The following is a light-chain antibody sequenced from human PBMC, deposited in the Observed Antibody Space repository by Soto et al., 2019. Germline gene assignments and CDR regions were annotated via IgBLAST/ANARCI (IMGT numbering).Light chain of an antibody. V-gene: IGKV3-20*01. Sequence: EAVLTQSPGTLSLSPGERATLSCRANQSVSSTYLAWYQQKPGQAPRLLIYGASSRATGIPDRFIGSGSGTDFTLTISRLEPEDFAVYYCQQYGTFFGGGTKV. CDR1: QSVSSTY. CDR3: QQYGTF. J-gene: IGKJ4*01. CDR2: GAS.